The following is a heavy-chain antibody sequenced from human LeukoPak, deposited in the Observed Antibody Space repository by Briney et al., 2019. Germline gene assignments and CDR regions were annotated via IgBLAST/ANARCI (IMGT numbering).Heavy chain of an antibody. J-gene: IGHJ4*02. V-gene: IGHV3-7*01. Sequence: GGSLRLSCAASGFTFTTYWMSWVRQAPGKGLEWVANIKQDGTEKYYVDSVKGRFTIPRDNAKNSLYLQMNSLRAEDTAVYYCARDRSPPGDSSGWTDYWGQGTLVTVSS. CDR1: GFTFTTYW. CDR3: ARDRSPPGDSSGWTDY. CDR2: IKQDGTEK. D-gene: IGHD3-22*01.